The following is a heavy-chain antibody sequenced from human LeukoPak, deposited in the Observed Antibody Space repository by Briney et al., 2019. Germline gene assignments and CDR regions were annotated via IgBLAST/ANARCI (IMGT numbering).Heavy chain of an antibody. CDR1: GYTFTNYG. D-gene: IGHD5-12*01. V-gene: IGHV1-18*01. J-gene: IGHJ5*02. CDR2: ISANNGNT. Sequence: ASVKVSCKASGYTFTNYGISWVRQAPGQGLEWMGWISANNGNTNYAQKFQGRVTMTTDTSTSTAYMEVRSLRSDDTAVYYCAREGGGIVATIGWFDPWGQGTLVTVSS. CDR3: AREGGGIVATIGWFDP.